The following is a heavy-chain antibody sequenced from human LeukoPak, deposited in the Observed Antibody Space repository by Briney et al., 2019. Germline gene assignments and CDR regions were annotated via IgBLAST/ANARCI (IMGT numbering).Heavy chain of an antibody. CDR3: TNGGHSSGWYAFDY. Sequence: GGSLRLSCAASGFTFSSYSMNWVRQAPGKGLEWVSSISRSSSYIYYADSVKGRFTISRDNAKNSLYLQMNSLRAEDTAVYYCTNGGHSSGWYAFDYWGQGTLVTVSS. D-gene: IGHD6-19*01. J-gene: IGHJ4*02. V-gene: IGHV3-21*01. CDR2: ISRSSSYI. CDR1: GFTFSSYS.